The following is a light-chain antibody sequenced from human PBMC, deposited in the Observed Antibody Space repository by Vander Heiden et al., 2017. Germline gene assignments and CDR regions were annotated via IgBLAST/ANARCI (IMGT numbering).Light chain of an antibody. Sequence: QSVLTQPPSASGTPGQRVTISCSGSISNIGRNTVTWYQHLPGTAPKLLINSNNQRPSGVPDRFSASKSGTSASLAISGLQSEDEAVYYCAAWDDSLNGLYVFGSGTKVTVL. J-gene: IGLJ1*01. CDR3: AAWDDSLNGLYV. V-gene: IGLV1-44*01. CDR2: SNN. CDR1: ISNIGRNT.